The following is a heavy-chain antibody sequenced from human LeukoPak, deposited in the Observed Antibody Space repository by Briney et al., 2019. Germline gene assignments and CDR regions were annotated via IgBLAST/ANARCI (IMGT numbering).Heavy chain of an antibody. CDR3: ARSIAVAGPFGY. Sequence: SETLSLTCAVYGGSFSGYYWSWIRQPPGKGLEWIGEINHSGSTNYNPSLKSRVTISVDTSKNQFSLKLSSVTAADTAVYYCARSIAVAGPFGYWGQGTLVTVSS. V-gene: IGHV4-34*01. CDR2: INHSGST. CDR1: GGSFSGYY. J-gene: IGHJ4*02. D-gene: IGHD6-19*01.